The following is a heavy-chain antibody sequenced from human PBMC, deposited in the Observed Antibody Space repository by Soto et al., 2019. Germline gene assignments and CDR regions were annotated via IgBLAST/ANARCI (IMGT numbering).Heavy chain of an antibody. Sequence: SSETLSLTCTGSGGSMSGYYWSWIRLPPGKPMEWIGYVHDSWGAAYNPSLRSRVAISLDTSKSQFSLSLTSVSATDTAMYYCVRQGYGPLHGLVDVWGQGTTVT. CDR3: VRQGYGPLHGLVDV. J-gene: IGHJ6*02. D-gene: IGHD5-18*01. V-gene: IGHV4-59*08. CDR2: VHDSWGA. CDR1: GGSMSGYY.